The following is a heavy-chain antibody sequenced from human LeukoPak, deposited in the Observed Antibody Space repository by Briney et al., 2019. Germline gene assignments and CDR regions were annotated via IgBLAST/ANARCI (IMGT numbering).Heavy chain of an antibody. CDR3: ARELLWFGELFSPFDY. V-gene: IGHV3-23*01. D-gene: IGHD3-10*01. Sequence: PGGSLRLSCAASGFTFSSYAMSWVRQAPGKGLEWVSAISGSGGSTYYADSVKGRFTISRDNSRNTLYLQMHSLRAEDTAVYYCARELLWFGELFSPFDYWGQGTLVTVSS. CDR1: GFTFSSYA. CDR2: ISGSGGST. J-gene: IGHJ4*02.